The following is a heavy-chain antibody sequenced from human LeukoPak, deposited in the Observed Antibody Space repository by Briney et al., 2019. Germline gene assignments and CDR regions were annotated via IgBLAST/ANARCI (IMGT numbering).Heavy chain of an antibody. Sequence: GGSLRLSCAASGFTFRSYAMHWVRQAPGKGLDWVAAIWYDGSNKNYADSVKGRFTISRDDSKSTLYLQMNSLRAEDTAVYYCARDVAHHGYYGMDVWGQGTTVAVSS. V-gene: IGHV3-33*01. CDR1: GFTFRSYA. J-gene: IGHJ6*02. CDR3: ARDVAHHGYYGMDV. CDR2: IWYDGSNK.